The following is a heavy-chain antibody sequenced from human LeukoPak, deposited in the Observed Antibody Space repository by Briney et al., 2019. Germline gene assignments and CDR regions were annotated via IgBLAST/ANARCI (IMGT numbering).Heavy chain of an antibody. Sequence: ASVKVSCKASGYTFTNYDINWVRQASGQGLEWMGWMNPNSGNTGSAQKFQGRVTMTSNTSISTAYMELSSLRSEDTAVYYCARGLRREQQLLRAFDYWGEGTPVTVSS. CDR1: GYTFTNYD. D-gene: IGHD6-13*01. J-gene: IGHJ4*02. CDR3: ARGLRREQQLLRAFDY. CDR2: MNPNSGNT. V-gene: IGHV1-8*01.